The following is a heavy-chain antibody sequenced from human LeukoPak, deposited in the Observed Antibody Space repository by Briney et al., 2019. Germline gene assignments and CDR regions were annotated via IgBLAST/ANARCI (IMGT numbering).Heavy chain of an antibody. D-gene: IGHD3-22*01. Sequence: GGSLRLSCAASGFTFSSYAMSWVRQAPGKGLEWVSVISGSGGSSFSVDSVKGRFTISRDNSKNTLYLQMNSLRAEDTAVYYCARDETYDYESNGYLDFWGQGTVVTVSS. CDR1: GFTFSSYA. CDR2: ISGSGGSS. V-gene: IGHV3-23*01. CDR3: ARDETYDYESNGYLDF. J-gene: IGHJ4*02.